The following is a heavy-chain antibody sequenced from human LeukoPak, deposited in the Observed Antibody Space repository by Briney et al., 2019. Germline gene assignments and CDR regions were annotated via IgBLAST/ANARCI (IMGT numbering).Heavy chain of an antibody. V-gene: IGHV3-48*04. Sequence: GGSLRLSCAASGFTFSSYSMNWVRQAPGKGLEWVSYISSSGNTIDYADSVKGRFTISRDNAKNSLYLQMNSLRAEDTAVYHCARDRSDYWGQGTLVTVSS. CDR2: ISSSGNTI. CDR1: GFTFSSYS. CDR3: ARDRSDY. J-gene: IGHJ4*02.